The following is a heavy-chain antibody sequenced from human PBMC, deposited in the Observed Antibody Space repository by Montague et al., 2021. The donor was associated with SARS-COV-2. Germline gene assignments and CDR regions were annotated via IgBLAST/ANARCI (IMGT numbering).Heavy chain of an antibody. CDR3: ARDRGLGVAENFDC. Sequence: SETLSLTCTVSGGPISSSSYYWGWIRQPPGKGLEWIGSIYYSGSTYYNPSLKSRVTISVDTSKNQFSLKLNSVTAADTAVYYCARDRGLGVAENFDCWGQGTLVTVSS. CDR1: GGPISSSSYY. V-gene: IGHV4-39*02. J-gene: IGHJ4*02. CDR2: IYYSGST. D-gene: IGHD3-10*01.